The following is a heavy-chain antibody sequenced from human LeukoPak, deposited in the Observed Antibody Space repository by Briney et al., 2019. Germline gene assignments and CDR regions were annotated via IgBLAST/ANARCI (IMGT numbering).Heavy chain of an antibody. D-gene: IGHD1-1*01. Sequence: GGSLILSCAASGFTFSSYNMNWVRQAPGKGLEWVSSITSSSSSIYYADSVKGRFTISRDNAKNSLYLQMNSLRAEDTAVYYCANTKQFEYWGQGILVTVSS. J-gene: IGHJ4*02. CDR3: ANTKQFEY. V-gene: IGHV3-21*01. CDR1: GFTFSSYN. CDR2: ITSSSSSI.